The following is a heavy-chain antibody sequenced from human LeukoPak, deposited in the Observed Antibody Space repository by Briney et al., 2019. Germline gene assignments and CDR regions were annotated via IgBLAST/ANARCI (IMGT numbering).Heavy chain of an antibody. J-gene: IGHJ6*02. CDR2: ISYSGST. CDR3: ARDYVTSYYYYGMDV. D-gene: IGHD3-10*02. CDR1: GVSISNYY. Sequence: NPSETLSLTCTVSGVSISNYYWSWIRQPPGKGLEWIGYISYSGSTNYNPSLKSRVTISVDTSKNHFSLRLSSVTAADTAMYYCARDYVTSYYYYGMDVWGQGTTVTVSS. V-gene: IGHV4-59*01.